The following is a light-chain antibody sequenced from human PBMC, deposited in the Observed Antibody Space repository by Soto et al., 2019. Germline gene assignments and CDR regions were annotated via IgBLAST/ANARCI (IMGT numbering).Light chain of an antibody. CDR2: WAS. V-gene: IGKV4-1*01. CDR1: QNVLYYSNNKNY. J-gene: IGKJ1*01. CDR3: QQYHSSPWT. Sequence: DIVMTQSPDSLTVSLGERATINCKSSQNVLYYSNNKNYLAWYQQKPGQPPKLLIYWASTRESGVPDRFSGSGSGTDFTLTISSLQAEDVAVYYCQQYHSSPWTFGQGTKVDIK.